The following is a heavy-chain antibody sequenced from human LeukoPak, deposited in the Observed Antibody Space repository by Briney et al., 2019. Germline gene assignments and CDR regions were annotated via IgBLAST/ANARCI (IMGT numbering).Heavy chain of an antibody. V-gene: IGHV3-7*01. CDR2: IKYDGSEE. D-gene: IGHD5/OR15-5a*01. Sequence: GGSLRLSCVASGFTFSSSWMNWVRQAPGKGLEWVANIKYDGSEEYYVDSVKGRFTISRDNAQNSLYLQMNNVRAEDTAVYYCARDVYRSFDYWGQGTLVTVSS. J-gene: IGHJ4*02. CDR3: ARDVYRSFDY. CDR1: GFTFSSSW.